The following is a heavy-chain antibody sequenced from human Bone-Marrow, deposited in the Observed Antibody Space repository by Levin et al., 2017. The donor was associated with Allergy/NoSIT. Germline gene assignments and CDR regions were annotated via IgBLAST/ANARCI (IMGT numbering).Heavy chain of an antibody. Sequence: PGGSLRLSCAGSGFTFSGSAIHWVRQTTGRGLEWVARIRGKANNYATAYAASVEGRFTISRADSQNMAYLQMNSLKTEDTALYYCTITVSDCSGGPCDTIGDFWGQGTLVTVSS. V-gene: IGHV3-73*01. D-gene: IGHD2-15*01. J-gene: IGHJ4*02. CDR1: GFTFSGSA. CDR2: IRGKANNYAT. CDR3: TITVSDCSGGPCDTIGDF.